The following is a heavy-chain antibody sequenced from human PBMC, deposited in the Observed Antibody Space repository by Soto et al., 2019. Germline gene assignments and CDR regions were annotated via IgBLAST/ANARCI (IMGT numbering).Heavy chain of an antibody. J-gene: IGHJ3*02. D-gene: IGHD2-15*01. Sequence: EVQLVESGGGLVQPGGSLRLSCAASGFTFSSYSMNWVRQAPGKGLEWVSYISSSSSTIYYADSVKGRFTISRDNAKNSLYLQMNSLRDEDTAVYYCARDPQKYCSGGSCYSGAFDIWGQGTMVTVSS. CDR3: ARDPQKYCSGGSCYSGAFDI. CDR2: ISSSSSTI. CDR1: GFTFSSYS. V-gene: IGHV3-48*02.